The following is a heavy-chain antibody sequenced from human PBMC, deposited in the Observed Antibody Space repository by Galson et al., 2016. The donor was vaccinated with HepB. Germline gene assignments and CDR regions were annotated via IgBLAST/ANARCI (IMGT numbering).Heavy chain of an antibody. Sequence: SVKVSCKASGGAFINYALSWVRQAPGQGLEWMGRIMPMLDRTDYAQRFQGRLTITADKSSNTAYMELNSLRSADTAVYYCARATGGYFDHWGQGTLVSVSS. V-gene: IGHV1-69*04. CDR3: ARATGGYFDH. CDR2: IMPMLDRT. D-gene: IGHD3-22*01. J-gene: IGHJ5*02. CDR1: GGAFINYA.